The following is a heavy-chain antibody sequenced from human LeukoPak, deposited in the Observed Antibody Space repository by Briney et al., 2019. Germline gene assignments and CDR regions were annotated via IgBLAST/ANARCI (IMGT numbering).Heavy chain of an antibody. CDR1: GYSISSGYY. CDR2: IYHSGST. V-gene: IGHV4-38-2*01. D-gene: IGHD2-15*01. Sequence: SETLSLTCAVSGYSISSGYYWGWIRQSPGKGLGWIGSIYHSGSTYYNPSLKSRVTISVDTSKNQFSLKLSSVTAADTAVYYCARRGSKSGWFDPWGQGTLVTVSS. CDR3: ARRGSKSGWFDP. J-gene: IGHJ5*02.